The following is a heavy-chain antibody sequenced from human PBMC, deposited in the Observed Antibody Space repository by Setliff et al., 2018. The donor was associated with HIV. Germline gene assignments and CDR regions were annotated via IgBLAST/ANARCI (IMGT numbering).Heavy chain of an antibody. D-gene: IGHD4-17*01. CDR2: IYPSDGRT. J-gene: IGHJ6*02. CDR3: AGTTVTQYYYYYGMDV. Sequence: ASVKVSCKASGYTFTTYGISWVRQAPGQGLEWMGIIYPSDGRTTYAQEFQGRVTMTRDTSTSTAYMELSSLRSEDTAVYYCAGTTVTQYYYYYGMDVWGQGTTVTVSS. CDR1: GYTFTTYG. V-gene: IGHV1-46*01.